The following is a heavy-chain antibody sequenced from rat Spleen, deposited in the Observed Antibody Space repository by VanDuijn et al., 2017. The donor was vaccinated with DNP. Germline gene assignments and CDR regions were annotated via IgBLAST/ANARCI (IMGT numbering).Heavy chain of an antibody. Sequence: EVQLVESGGGLVQPGRSLNLSCAASRLTFSHYDMAWVRQTPTKCLDWVASIRTSGGRTYHRDSVKGRLPVSRDNAKSTLYLKRDSLRSEDTATYYCTTGAGSHWGQGTSVTVSS. CDR3: TTGAGSH. CDR1: RLTFSHYD. J-gene: IGHJ4*01. D-gene: IGHD1-4*01. V-gene: IGHV5-27*01. CDR2: IRTSGGRT.